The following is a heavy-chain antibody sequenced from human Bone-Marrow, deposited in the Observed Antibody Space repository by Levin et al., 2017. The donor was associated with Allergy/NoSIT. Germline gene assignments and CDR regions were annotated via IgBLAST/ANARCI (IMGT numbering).Heavy chain of an antibody. CDR1: GFTFSTYA. V-gene: IGHV3-23*01. J-gene: IGHJ6*02. CDR2: IGGSGFRK. CDR3: ARPRHRDTAMGMSHYSYYYGMDV. D-gene: IGHD5-18*01. Sequence: GGSLRLSCVASGFTFSTYAMTWVRQAPGKGLEWVSVIGGSGFRKYYADSVKGRFTISRDDSKNTLFLQMDSLRAEDTARYYCARPRHRDTAMGMSHYSYYYGMDVWGQGTTVTVSS.